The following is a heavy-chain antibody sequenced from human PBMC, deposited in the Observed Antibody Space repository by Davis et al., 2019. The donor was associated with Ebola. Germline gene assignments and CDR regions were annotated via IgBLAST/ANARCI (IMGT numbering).Heavy chain of an antibody. CDR1: GFTFSSYG. Sequence: GESLKISCAASGFTFSSYGMHWVRQAPGKGLEWVAVIWYDGSNKYYADSVKGRFTISRDNSKNTLYLQMNSLRAEDTAVYYCARGAGYSYGFDIWGQGTMVTVSS. CDR3: ARGAGYSYGFDI. V-gene: IGHV3-33*01. D-gene: IGHD5-18*01. CDR2: IWYDGSNK. J-gene: IGHJ3*02.